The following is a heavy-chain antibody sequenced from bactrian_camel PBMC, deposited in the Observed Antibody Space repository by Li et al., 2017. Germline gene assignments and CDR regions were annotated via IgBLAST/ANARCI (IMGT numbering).Heavy chain of an antibody. CDR2: IDSDTVTT. V-gene: IGHV3S42*01. CDR3: AAERFPCETNTTATTRYKY. Sequence: VQLVESGGGSVQAGGSLRLFCTVNGSIKRGSLCMGWFRQVPGKEREGVAAIDSDTVTTRYADSVKGRFSVSKDNAKNILFLQMISLKPEDTAMYYCAAERFPCETNTTATTRYKYWGQGTQVTVS. CDR1: GSIKRGSLC. J-gene: IGHJ4*01. D-gene: IGHD4*01.